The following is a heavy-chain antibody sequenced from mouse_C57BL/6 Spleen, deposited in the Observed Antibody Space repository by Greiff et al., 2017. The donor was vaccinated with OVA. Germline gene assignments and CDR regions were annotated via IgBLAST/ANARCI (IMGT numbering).Heavy chain of an antibody. V-gene: IGHV6-6*01. J-gene: IGHJ4*01. CDR3: TRFPITTVVADAMDY. CDR2: IRNKANNHAT. CDR1: GFTFSDAW. Sequence: EVKVVESGGGLVQPGGSMKLSCAASGFTFSDAWMDWVRQSPEKGLEWVAEIRNKANNHATYYAESVKGRFTISRDDSKSSVYLQMNSLRAEDTGIYYCTRFPITTVVADAMDYWGQGTSVTVSS. D-gene: IGHD1-1*01.